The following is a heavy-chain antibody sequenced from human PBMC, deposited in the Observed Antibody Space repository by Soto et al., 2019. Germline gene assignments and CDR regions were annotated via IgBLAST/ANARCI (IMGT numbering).Heavy chain of an antibody. J-gene: IGHJ6*02. CDR1: GDSVSSNSAA. CDR3: ARSGIAVAGYYHCYGMDF. Sequence: SQTLSLTCAISGDSVSSNSAAWNWIRQSPSRGLEWLGRTYYRSKWYNDYAVSVKSRITINPDTSKNQFSLQLNSVTPEDTAVYYCARSGIAVAGYYHCYGMDFCGQGTTVTVSS. V-gene: IGHV6-1*01. CDR2: TYYRSKWYN. D-gene: IGHD6-19*01.